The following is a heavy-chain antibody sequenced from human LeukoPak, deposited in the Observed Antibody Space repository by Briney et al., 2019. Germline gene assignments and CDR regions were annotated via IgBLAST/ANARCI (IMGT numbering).Heavy chain of an antibody. Sequence: SGPTLVKSTQTLTLTCSFSGFSLNSGGEAVGWVRQTPGKALEFLALVYWDNDERYTPSLRDRLNITKDTSKNQVVLTMINMDPVDTGTYYCAHRRGYTYGYEAFDHWSQGTRLIVSS. J-gene: IGHJ4*02. D-gene: IGHD5-18*01. V-gene: IGHV2-5*02. CDR1: GFSLNSGGEA. CDR2: VYWDNDE. CDR3: AHRRGYTYGYEAFDH.